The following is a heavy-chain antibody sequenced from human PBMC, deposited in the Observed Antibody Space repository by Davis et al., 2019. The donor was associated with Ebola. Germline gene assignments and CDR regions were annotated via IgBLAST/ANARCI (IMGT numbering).Heavy chain of an antibody. CDR2: ISSSGSTI. V-gene: IGHV3-48*03. D-gene: IGHD3-22*01. Sequence: PGGSLRLSCAASGFTFSSYEMNWVRQAPGKGLEWVSYISSSGSTIYYADSVKGRFTISRDNAKNSLYLDMNSLRAEDTATYYCARGDDSGYYQERFDYWGQGHLVTVAS. CDR3: ARGDDSGYYQERFDY. CDR1: GFTFSSYE. J-gene: IGHJ4*02.